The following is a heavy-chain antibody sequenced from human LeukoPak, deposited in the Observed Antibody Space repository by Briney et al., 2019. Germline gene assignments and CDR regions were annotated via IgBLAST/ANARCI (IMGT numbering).Heavy chain of an antibody. Sequence: ASVKVSCKASGYTFTSYGISWVRQAPGQGLEWMGWISAYNGNTNYAQKLQGRVTITTDTSTSTAYMELRSLRSDDTAVYYCARGEYSSGWPAPGYGMDVWGKGTTVTVSS. CDR2: ISAYNGNT. V-gene: IGHV1-18*04. D-gene: IGHD6-19*01. CDR1: GYTFTSYG. CDR3: ARGEYSSGWPAPGYGMDV. J-gene: IGHJ6*04.